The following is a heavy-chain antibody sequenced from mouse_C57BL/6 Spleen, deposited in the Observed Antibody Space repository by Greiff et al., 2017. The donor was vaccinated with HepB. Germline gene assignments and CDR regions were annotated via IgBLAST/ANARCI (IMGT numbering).Heavy chain of an antibody. CDR3: ARDCGSVFDY. CDR1: GFNIKNTY. Sequence: EVQGVESVAELVRPGASVKMSCTASGFNIKNTYMHWVKQRPEQGLEWIGRIDPANGNTKYAPKFQGKATITADTSSNTAYLQLSSLTADDTAIYYCARDCGSVFDYWGQGTTLTVSS. J-gene: IGHJ2*01. V-gene: IGHV14-3*01. CDR2: IDPANGNT. D-gene: IGHD1-1*01.